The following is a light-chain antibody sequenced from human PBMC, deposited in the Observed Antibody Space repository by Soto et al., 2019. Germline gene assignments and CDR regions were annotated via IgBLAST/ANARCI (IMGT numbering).Light chain of an antibody. CDR3: QQYNNWPPL. Sequence: EIVMTQSPATLSVSPGERATLSCRASQSVSSNLAWYQQKPGQAPRLIIYGASARATGIPARFSSSVSGTKFTLTIRNMQAEDFAVYYCQQYNNWPPLFGQGTKLEIK. J-gene: IGKJ2*01. CDR2: GAS. CDR1: QSVSSN. V-gene: IGKV3-15*01.